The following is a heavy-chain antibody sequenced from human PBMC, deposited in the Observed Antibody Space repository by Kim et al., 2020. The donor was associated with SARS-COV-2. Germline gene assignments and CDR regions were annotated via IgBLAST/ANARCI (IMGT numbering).Heavy chain of an antibody. CDR3: AREGSYYDSSGYYSDAFDI. V-gene: IGHV4-59*01. J-gene: IGHJ3*02. CDR2: IYYSGST. D-gene: IGHD3-22*01. CDR1: GGSISSYY. Sequence: SETLSLTCTVSGGSISSYYWSWIRQPPGKGLEWIGYIYYSGSTNYNPSLKSRVTISVDTSKNQFSLKLSSVTAADTAVYYCAREGSYYDSSGYYSDAFDIWGQGTMVTVSS.